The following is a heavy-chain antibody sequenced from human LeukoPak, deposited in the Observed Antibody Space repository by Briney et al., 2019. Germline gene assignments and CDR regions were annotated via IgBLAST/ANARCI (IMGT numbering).Heavy chain of an antibody. V-gene: IGHV3-23*01. CDR3: AKGIYSSGWSYFDY. D-gene: IGHD6-19*01. Sequence: GGSLRLSCAASGFTFNTYTMYWVRQAPGKGLEWVSTLSGSGITTYYADSVKGRFTISRDNSKNTLYLQMNSLRAEDTAVYYCAKGIYSSGWSYFDYWGHGTLVTVSS. CDR1: GFTFNTYT. J-gene: IGHJ4*01. CDR2: LSGSGITT.